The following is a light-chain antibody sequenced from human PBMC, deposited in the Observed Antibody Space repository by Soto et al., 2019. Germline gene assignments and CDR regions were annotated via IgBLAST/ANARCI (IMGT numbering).Light chain of an antibody. CDR2: DVS. CDR1: SSDVGGYNF. Sequence: SVLTQPASVSGSPGQSITISCTGTSSDVGGYNFVSWYQQHPGKAPKFIIFDVSNRPSGVSNRFSGSKSGNTASLTISGLQAEDEADYYCSSYTISSTVVFGGGTKLTVL. CDR3: SSYTISSTVV. V-gene: IGLV2-14*03. J-gene: IGLJ3*02.